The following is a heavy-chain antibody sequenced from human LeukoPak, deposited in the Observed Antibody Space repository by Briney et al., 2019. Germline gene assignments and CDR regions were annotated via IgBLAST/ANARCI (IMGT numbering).Heavy chain of an antibody. CDR3: AREAQDFRTGNHRPGHYDYMDV. CDR1: GYTFTSYY. V-gene: IGHV1-46*01. CDR2: VNPSGGST. J-gene: IGHJ6*03. D-gene: IGHD1-14*01. Sequence: ASVKVSCKASGYTFTSYYMHWVRQAPGQGLEWMGIVNPSGGSTSYAQKFQGRVTMTRDMSTSTVYMELSSLRSEDTAVYYCAREAQDFRTGNHRPGHYDYMDVWGKGTAVTVSS.